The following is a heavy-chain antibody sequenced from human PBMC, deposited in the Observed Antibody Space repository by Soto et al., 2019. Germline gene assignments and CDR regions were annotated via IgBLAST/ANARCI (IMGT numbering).Heavy chain of an antibody. Sequence: SGTLSLTCTVSGGSINTYFWSWIRQPAGKGLEWIGRISAITGTNYNPSLESRVTMSIDRSMNQISLELTSMTAADTAVYYCARGAGPPWFDPWGQGTLVTVSS. J-gene: IGHJ5*02. V-gene: IGHV4-4*07. CDR3: ARGAGPPWFDP. CDR2: ISAITGT. CDR1: GGSINTYF.